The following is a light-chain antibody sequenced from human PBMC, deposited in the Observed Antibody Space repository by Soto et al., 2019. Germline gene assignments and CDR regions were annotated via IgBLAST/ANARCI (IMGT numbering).Light chain of an antibody. CDR3: QQYGSSPSVT. CDR1: QSISTF. V-gene: IGKV3-20*01. Sequence: ELVMTQSPATLSVAPGERATLSCRASQSISTFLAWYQQKPGQAPRLLTYGASTRATGIPARFSGSGSGTDFTLTISRLEPEDFAVYYCQQYGSSPSVTFGQGTRLEIK. CDR2: GAS. J-gene: IGKJ5*01.